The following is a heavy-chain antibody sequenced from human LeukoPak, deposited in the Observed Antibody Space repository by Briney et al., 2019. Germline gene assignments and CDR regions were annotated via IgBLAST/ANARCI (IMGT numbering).Heavy chain of an antibody. CDR1: GFTFSDYY. Sequence: PGGSLRLSCAASGFTFSDYYMSWIRQAPGKGLEWVSYISSSSSYTNCADSVKGRFTISRDNAKNSLYLQMNSLRAEDTAVYYCARFNYGDYVALDYWGQGTLVTVSS. D-gene: IGHD4-17*01. V-gene: IGHV3-11*06. CDR2: ISSSSSYT. CDR3: ARFNYGDYVALDY. J-gene: IGHJ4*02.